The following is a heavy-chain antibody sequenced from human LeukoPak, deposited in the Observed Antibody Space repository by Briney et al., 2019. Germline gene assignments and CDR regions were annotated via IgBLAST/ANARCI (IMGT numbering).Heavy chain of an antibody. D-gene: IGHD3-22*01. CDR2: IIPIFGRA. Sequence: GASVKVSCKASGGTFSSYAISWVRQAPGHGLEWMGGIIPIFGRANYAQKLQGRVTIPTDESTSRADMESSSLRSEDPAVYYCVIRGDYYDSSGNWFDPWGQGTLVSVSS. CDR1: GGTFSSYA. J-gene: IGHJ5*02. CDR3: VIRGDYYDSSGNWFDP. V-gene: IGHV1-69*05.